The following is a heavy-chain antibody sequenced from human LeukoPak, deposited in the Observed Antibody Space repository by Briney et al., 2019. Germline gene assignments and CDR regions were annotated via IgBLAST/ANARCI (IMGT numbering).Heavy chain of an antibody. CDR3: AVPLWVGEQVRFDP. V-gene: IGHV3-7*05. J-gene: IGHJ5*02. D-gene: IGHD3-10*01. CDR2: INQDGSEM. CDR1: GFTFSSYW. Sequence: GGSLRLSCAASGFTFSSYWMGWVRQAPGKGLEWVANINQDGSEMYYVHSVKGRFTISRDNAKKSLYLRMSSLRVEDTAVYHCAVPLWVGEQVRFDPWGQGGLVGVPS.